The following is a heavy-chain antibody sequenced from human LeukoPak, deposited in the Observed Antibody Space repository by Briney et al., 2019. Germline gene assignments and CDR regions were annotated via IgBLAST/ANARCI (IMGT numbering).Heavy chain of an antibody. CDR1: GFTFSADC. D-gene: IGHD6-19*01. Sequence: GGSLRLSCAASGFTFSADCMAWVRQAPGKGLEWVANIKQDGSEKYYVASVKGRFTISRDNSKNSLYLQMNSLRADDTAVYYCTRHYGWSNYNWGQGTLVTVSS. V-gene: IGHV3-7*01. J-gene: IGHJ4*02. CDR2: IKQDGSEK. CDR3: TRHYGWSNYN.